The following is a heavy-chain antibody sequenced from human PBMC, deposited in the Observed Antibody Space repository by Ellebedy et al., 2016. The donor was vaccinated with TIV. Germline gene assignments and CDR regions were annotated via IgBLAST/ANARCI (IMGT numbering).Heavy chain of an antibody. Sequence: GESLKISCKGSGYSFTSYWIGWVRQMPGKGLEWMGIIYPGDSDTRYSPSFQGQVTISADKSISTAYLQWSSLKASDTAMYYCARVEGSGWPKYYYYYYGMDVWGQGTTVTVSS. D-gene: IGHD6-19*01. J-gene: IGHJ6*02. CDR3: ARVEGSGWPKYYYYYYGMDV. V-gene: IGHV5-51*01. CDR2: IYPGDSDT. CDR1: GYSFTSYW.